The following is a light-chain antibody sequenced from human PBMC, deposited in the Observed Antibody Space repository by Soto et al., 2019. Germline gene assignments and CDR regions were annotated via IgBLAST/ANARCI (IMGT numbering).Light chain of an antibody. Sequence: VLTQSPATLFLSPGERATLSCRASQTVSRYLAWYQQKPGQAPRLLIYYASNRATGIPARFSGSRSGTDYTLTITSVEPEDFAVYYCQQRTTWPLFAFGGGTKVEI. J-gene: IGKJ4*01. CDR1: QTVSRY. CDR2: YAS. CDR3: QQRTTWPLFA. V-gene: IGKV3-11*01.